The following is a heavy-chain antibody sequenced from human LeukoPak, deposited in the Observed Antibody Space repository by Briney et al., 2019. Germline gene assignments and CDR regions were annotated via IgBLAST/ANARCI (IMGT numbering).Heavy chain of an antibody. CDR1: GFTFSSYA. Sequence: PGGSLRLSCAASGFTFSSYAMSWVRPAPGKGLEWVSAISGSGGSTYYADSVKGRFTISRDNSKNTLYLQMNSLRAEDTAVYYCAKRINCSGGSCYSSFDYWGQGTLVTVSS. J-gene: IGHJ4*02. D-gene: IGHD2-15*01. CDR2: ISGSGGST. CDR3: AKRINCSGGSCYSSFDY. V-gene: IGHV3-23*01.